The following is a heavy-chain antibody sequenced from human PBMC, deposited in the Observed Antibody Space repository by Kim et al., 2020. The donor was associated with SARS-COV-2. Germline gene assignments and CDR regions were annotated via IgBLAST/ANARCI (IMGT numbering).Heavy chain of an antibody. V-gene: IGHV3-7*01. Sequence: YVAAVEGRFPISRDDAKNSLYLKMDSLRAEDTAVYYCARGSGSYYIHWGQGTLVTVSS. D-gene: IGHD3-10*01. J-gene: IGHJ4*02. CDR3: ARGSGSYYIH.